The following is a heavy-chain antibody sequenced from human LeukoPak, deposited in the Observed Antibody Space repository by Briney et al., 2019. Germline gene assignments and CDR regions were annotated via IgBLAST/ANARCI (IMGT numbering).Heavy chain of an antibody. D-gene: IGHD2-21*01. V-gene: IGHV4-38-2*01. J-gene: IGHJ4*02. Sequence: SETLSLTCAVSGYPISSGYYLGWTRQPPGEGLGWIGTFYRSGSTYYNPSLRSRVTISVDTSKNQFSLKLSSATAADTAVYYCARGYCGASCSRDYWGQGTLVTVSS. CDR1: GYPISSGYY. CDR2: FYRSGST. CDR3: ARGYCGASCSRDY.